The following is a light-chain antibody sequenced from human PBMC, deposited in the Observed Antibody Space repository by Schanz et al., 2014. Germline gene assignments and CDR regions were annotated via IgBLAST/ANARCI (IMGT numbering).Light chain of an antibody. CDR1: QTVSNN. Sequence: EIVMTQSPATLSVSPGERGTLSCRASQTVSNNLAWYQQKPGQTPRLLIYGASTRATGIPAKFSGSGSGTDFTLTISSLEPEDFAVYYCQLRGNWPPWTFGQGTKVEI. J-gene: IGKJ1*01. CDR3: QLRGNWPPWT. CDR2: GAS. V-gene: IGKV3-15*01.